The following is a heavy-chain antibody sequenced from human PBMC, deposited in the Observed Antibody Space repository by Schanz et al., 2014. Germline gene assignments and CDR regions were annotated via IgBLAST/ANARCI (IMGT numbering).Heavy chain of an antibody. CDR3: TTYCDGGCAIDN. J-gene: IGHJ4*02. CDR2: IKSKTDGGTT. V-gene: IGHV3-15*01. D-gene: IGHD6-19*01. CDR1: GFRFDDYA. Sequence: EVQLVESGGGLVQPGRSLRLSCVASGFRFDDYAMHWVRQAPGKGLEWVGRIKSKTDGGTTDYAAPVKGRFTISRDDSKNTLFLQMNSLKTEDTAVYYCTTYCDGGCAIDNWGQGALVTVSS.